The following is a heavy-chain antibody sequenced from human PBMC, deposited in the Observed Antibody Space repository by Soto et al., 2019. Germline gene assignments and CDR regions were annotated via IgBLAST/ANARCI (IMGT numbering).Heavy chain of an antibody. V-gene: IGHV1-69*06. J-gene: IGHJ6*02. D-gene: IGHD5-12*01. Sequence: QVQLVQSGAEVKKPGSSVKVSCKASGGTFSSYAISWVRQAPGQGLEWMGGIIPIFGTANYAQKFQGRVTITADKSTSTAYMDLSSLRSEDTAVYYCARDQGGYSGYDDYYYGMDVWGQGTTVTVSS. CDR1: GGTFSSYA. CDR3: ARDQGGYSGYDDYYYGMDV. CDR2: IIPIFGTA.